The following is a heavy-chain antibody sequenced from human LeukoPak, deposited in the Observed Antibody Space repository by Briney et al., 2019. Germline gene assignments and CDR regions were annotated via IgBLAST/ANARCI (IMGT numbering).Heavy chain of an antibody. J-gene: IGHJ6*02. V-gene: IGHV4-59*01. Sequence: SETLSLTCTVSGGSISSYNWSWIRQPPGKGLEWIGYIYYSGSTNYNPSLKSRVTISVDTSKNQFSLKLSSVTAADTAVYYCARLGGFGFWSGYYAGARNYYYGMDVWGQGTTVTVSS. CDR3: ARLGGFGFWSGYYAGARNYYYGMDV. CDR1: GGSISSYN. CDR2: IYYSGST. D-gene: IGHD3-3*01.